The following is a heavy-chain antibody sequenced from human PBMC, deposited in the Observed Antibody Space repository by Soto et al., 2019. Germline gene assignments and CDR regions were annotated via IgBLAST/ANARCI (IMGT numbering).Heavy chain of an antibody. V-gene: IGHV4-61*08. CDR3: ARDGGFYYGMDV. D-gene: IGHD3-16*01. CDR2: IYYSGST. Sequence: SETLSLTCTVSGGSISRGGSYWSWIRQHPGKGLEWIGYIYYSGSTNYNPSLKSRVTISVDTPKNQFSLKLSSVTAADTAVYYCARDGGFYYGMDVWGQGTTVTVSS. J-gene: IGHJ6*02. CDR1: GGSISRGGSY.